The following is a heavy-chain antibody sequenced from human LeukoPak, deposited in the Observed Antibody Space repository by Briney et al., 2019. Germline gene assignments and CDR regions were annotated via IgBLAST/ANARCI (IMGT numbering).Heavy chain of an antibody. CDR1: GITFSNAW. CDR3: TTARLYYYDSSGYCPRWFDP. J-gene: IGHJ5*02. V-gene: IGHV3-15*01. CDR2: IKSKTDGGTT. Sequence: GGSLRLSCAASGITFSNAWMSWVRQAPGKGLEWVGRIKSKTDGGTTDYAGPVKGRFTISRDDSKNMLYLQMNSLKTEDTAVYYCTTARLYYYDSSGYCPRWFDPWGQGTLVTVSS. D-gene: IGHD3-22*01.